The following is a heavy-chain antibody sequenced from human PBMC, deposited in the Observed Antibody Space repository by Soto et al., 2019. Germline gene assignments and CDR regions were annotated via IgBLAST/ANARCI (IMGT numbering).Heavy chain of an antibody. CDR1: GFTFSSYA. D-gene: IGHD2-15*01. CDR3: AKKTLPTPIPYFDY. V-gene: IGHV3-23*01. CDR2: SSGGGT. J-gene: IGHJ4*02. Sequence: GSLRLSCAASGFTFSSYAMTWVRQAPGKGLEWVASSSGGGTYYADSVKGRFTISRDSSKNSQFLQMDSLRADDTAVYYCAKKTLPTPIPYFDYWGQGALVTVLL.